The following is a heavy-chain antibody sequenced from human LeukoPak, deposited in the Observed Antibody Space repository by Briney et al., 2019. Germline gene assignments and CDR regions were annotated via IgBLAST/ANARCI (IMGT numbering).Heavy chain of an antibody. Sequence: SSETLSLTCAVSGASISGSGYYWGWIRQPPGKGLEWIGSIYHSGSTYYNPSLKSRVTISVDTSKNQFSLKLSSVTAADTAVYYCARGDGHNDNPLGDYWGQGTLVTVSS. J-gene: IGHJ4*02. CDR3: ARGDGHNDNPLGDY. V-gene: IGHV4-39*07. D-gene: IGHD5-24*01. CDR1: GASISGSGYY. CDR2: IYHSGST.